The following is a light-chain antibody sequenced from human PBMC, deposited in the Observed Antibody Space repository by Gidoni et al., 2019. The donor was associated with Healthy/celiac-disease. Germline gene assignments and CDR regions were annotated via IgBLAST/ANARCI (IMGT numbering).Light chain of an antibody. CDR1: QSVSSY. CDR3: QQRSNWPPWT. V-gene: IGKV3-11*01. J-gene: IGKJ1*01. CDR2: DAS. Sequence: IVFTQSPATLSLSPGERATLSCRASQSVSSYLAWYQQKPGQAPRLLIYDASNRATGIPARFSGSGSGTDFTLTIRSLEPEDFAVYYCQQRSNWPPWTFGQGTKVEIK.